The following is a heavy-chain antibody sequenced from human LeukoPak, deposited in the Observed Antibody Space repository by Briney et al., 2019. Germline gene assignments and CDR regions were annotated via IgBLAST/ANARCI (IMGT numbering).Heavy chain of an antibody. CDR3: ASAXXETMIRGVTLGDV. CDR2: IYTSGST. CDR1: GGSISSYS. J-gene: IGHJ6*04. D-gene: IGHD3-10*01. V-gene: IGHV4-4*07. Sequence: PSETLSLTCTVSGGSISSYSWSWIRQPAGKGLEWIGRIYTSGSTNYNXSLXXRVTMSVDTSKNQFSLKLSSVTAADTAVYYCASAXXETMIRGVTLGDVWGKGTTVTVSS.